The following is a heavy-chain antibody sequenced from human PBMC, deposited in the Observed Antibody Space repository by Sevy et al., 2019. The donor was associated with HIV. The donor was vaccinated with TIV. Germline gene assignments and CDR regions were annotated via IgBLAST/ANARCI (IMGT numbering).Heavy chain of an antibody. J-gene: IGHJ3*02. D-gene: IGHD3-3*01. CDR3: ARDPHYDFWSGPAFDI. CDR1: GGSISSYY. V-gene: IGHV4-59*01. CDR2: IYYSGST. Sequence: SETLSLTCTVSGGSISSYYWSWIRQPPGKGLEWIGYIYYSGSTNYNPSLKSRVTISVDTSKNQFSLKLSSVTAADTVVYYCARDPHYDFWSGPAFDIWGQGTMVTVSS.